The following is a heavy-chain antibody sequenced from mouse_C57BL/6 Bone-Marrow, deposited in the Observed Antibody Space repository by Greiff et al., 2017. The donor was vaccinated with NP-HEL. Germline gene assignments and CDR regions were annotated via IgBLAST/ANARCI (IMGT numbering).Heavy chain of an antibody. CDR2: IYPGGGYT. V-gene: IGHV1-63*01. D-gene: IGHD2-4*01. J-gene: IGHJ4*01. Sequence: VQLQESGAELVRPGTSVKMSCKASGYTFTNYWIGWAKQRPGHGLEWIGDIYPGGGYTNYNEKFKGKATLTADKSSSTAYMQFSSLTSEDSAIYYCAGCDYGRAMDYWGQGTSVTVSS. CDR1: GYTFTNYW. CDR3: AGCDYGRAMDY.